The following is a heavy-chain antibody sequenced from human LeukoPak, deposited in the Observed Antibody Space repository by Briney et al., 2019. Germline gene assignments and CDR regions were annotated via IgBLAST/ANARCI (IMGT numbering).Heavy chain of an antibody. Sequence: PSETLSLTCTVSSGSISSYYWSWIRQPPGKGLEWIGYIYYSGSTNYNPSLKSRVTISVDTSKNQFSLKLSSVTAADTAVYYCARHDGSGWYGYWGQGTLVTVSS. J-gene: IGHJ4*02. CDR1: SGSISSYY. CDR3: ARHDGSGWYGY. CDR2: IYYSGST. D-gene: IGHD6-19*01. V-gene: IGHV4-59*08.